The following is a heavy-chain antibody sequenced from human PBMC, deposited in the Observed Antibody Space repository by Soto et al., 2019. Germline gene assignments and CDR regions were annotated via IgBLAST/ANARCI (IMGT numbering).Heavy chain of an antibody. CDR2: IIPILGIA. CDR1: GYTFTSYA. D-gene: IGHD3-3*01. V-gene: IGHV1-69*04. J-gene: IGHJ5*02. Sequence: SVKVSCKASGYTFTSYAMHWVRQAPGQGLEWMGRIIPILGIANYAQKFQGRVTITADKSTGTAYMELSSLRSEDTAVYYCARHDTIFGVAQGGFDPWGQGTLVTVSS. CDR3: ARHDTIFGVAQGGFDP.